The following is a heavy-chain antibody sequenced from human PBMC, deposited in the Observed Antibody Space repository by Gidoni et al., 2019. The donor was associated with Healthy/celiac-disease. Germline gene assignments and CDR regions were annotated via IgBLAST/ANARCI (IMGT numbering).Heavy chain of an antibody. CDR1: DFTFSSYS. V-gene: IGHV3-21*01. CDR2: ITSSSRYI. CDR3: ARDPGIYYYGMDV. J-gene: IGHJ6*02. Sequence: EAQLGESGGGLVQPGGSLRPSCAAADFTFSSYSMNWVRQAPGKGLELVSSITSSSRYIYYADSVKGRFTISRDNAKNSLYLQMNRLRAEDTAVYYCARDPGIYYYGMDVWGQGTTVTVSS.